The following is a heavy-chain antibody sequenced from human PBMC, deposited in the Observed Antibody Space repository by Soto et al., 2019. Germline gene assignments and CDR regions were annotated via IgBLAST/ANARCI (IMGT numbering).Heavy chain of an antibody. Sequence: GGSLRLSCAASGFTFSSYAMSWVRQAPGKGLEWVSAISGSGGSTYYADSVKGRFTISRDNSKNTLYLQMNSLRAEDTAVYYCAKSSGYSYGSGGYYLDYWGQGTLVTVSS. CDR1: GFTFSSYA. V-gene: IGHV3-23*01. D-gene: IGHD5-18*01. CDR3: AKSSGYSYGSGGYYLDY. J-gene: IGHJ4*02. CDR2: ISGSGGST.